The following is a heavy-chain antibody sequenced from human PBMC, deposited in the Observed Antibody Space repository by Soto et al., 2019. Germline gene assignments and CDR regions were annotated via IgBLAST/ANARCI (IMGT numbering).Heavy chain of an antibody. CDR2: IYDSGST. CDR3: AGGLTIAAHAFDI. V-gene: IGHV4-31*03. J-gene: IGHJ3*02. Sequence: SESMSLTCSVSGASIRSGGYYWNWIRQHPGKDREWMGYIYDSGSTNYNPCLKSRIIISIATAKNPFSLKLSSVTAANESMYYCAGGLTIAAHAFDIWGQGTTVTVSS. D-gene: IGHD3-9*01. CDR1: GASIRSGGYY.